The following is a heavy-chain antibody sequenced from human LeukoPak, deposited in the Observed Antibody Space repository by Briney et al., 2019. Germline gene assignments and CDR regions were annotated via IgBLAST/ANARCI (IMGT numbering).Heavy chain of an antibody. D-gene: IGHD6-13*01. V-gene: IGHV4-39*01. CDR1: GDSISSSTYY. CDR2: IYNSGST. CDR3: ARQAYSSNLGWFDP. Sequence: SETLSLTCSVSGDSISSSTYYWGWIRHPPGKGLESIGNIYNSGSTYYNPSLKSRVTISVDTSKNQFSLKLSSVTAADTAVYYCARQAYSSNLGWFDPWGQGTLVTVSS. J-gene: IGHJ5*02.